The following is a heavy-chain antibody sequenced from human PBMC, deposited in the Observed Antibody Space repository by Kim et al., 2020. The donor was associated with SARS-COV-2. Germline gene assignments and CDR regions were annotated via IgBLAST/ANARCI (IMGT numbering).Heavy chain of an antibody. V-gene: IGHV3-13*04. Sequence: GRSLRLSCAASGFTFSSYDMHWVRQATGKGLEWVSAIGTAGDTYYPGSVKGRFTISRENAKNSLYLQMNSLRAGDTAVYYCARELKYSSSPYYYGMDVWGQGTTVTVSS. CDR3: ARELKYSSSPYYYGMDV. J-gene: IGHJ6*02. CDR1: GFTFSSYD. D-gene: IGHD6-6*01. CDR2: IGTAGDT.